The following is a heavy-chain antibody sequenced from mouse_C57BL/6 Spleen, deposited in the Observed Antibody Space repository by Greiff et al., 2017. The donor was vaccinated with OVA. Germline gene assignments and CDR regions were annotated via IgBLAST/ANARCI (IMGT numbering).Heavy chain of an antibody. V-gene: IGHV1-81*01. CDR2: IYPRSGNT. CDR3: ARKRISPDYYAFDY. J-gene: IGHJ2*01. Sequence: QVQLQPSGAELARPGASVKLSCKASGYTFTSYGISWVKQRTGLGLEWIGEIYPRSGNTYYNEKFKGKATLTADKSSSTAYMELRSLTSEDSAVYFCARKRISPDYYAFDYWGQGTTLTVSS. CDR1: GYTFTSYG. D-gene: IGHD1-1*01.